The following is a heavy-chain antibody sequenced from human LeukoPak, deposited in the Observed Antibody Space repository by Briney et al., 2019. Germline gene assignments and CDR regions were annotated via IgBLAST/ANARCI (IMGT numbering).Heavy chain of an antibody. V-gene: IGHV3-21*01. CDR3: ARDLIEDCSSTSCYLNYFDH. CDR2: ISSSSSYI. J-gene: IGHJ4*02. Sequence: GGSLRLSCAASGFTFSSYSMNWVRQAPGKGLEWVSSISSSSSYIYYADSVKGRFTISRDNAKNSLYLQMNSLRAEDTAVYYCARDLIEDCSSTSCYLNYFDHWGQGTLVTVSS. CDR1: GFTFSSYS. D-gene: IGHD2-2*01.